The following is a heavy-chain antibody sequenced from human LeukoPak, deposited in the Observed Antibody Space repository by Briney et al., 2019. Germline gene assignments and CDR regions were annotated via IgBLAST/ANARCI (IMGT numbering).Heavy chain of an antibody. J-gene: IGHJ4*02. Sequence: SQTLSLTCTVSGGSISSGSYHCSWIRQPAGKGLEWIGRIYTSGSTNYNPSLKSRVTISVDTSKNQFSLKLSSVTAADTAVYYCASGRGDGYDFDYWGQGTLLTVSS. CDR3: ASGRGDGYDFDY. CDR1: GGSISSGSYH. V-gene: IGHV4-61*02. CDR2: IYTSGST. D-gene: IGHD5-24*01.